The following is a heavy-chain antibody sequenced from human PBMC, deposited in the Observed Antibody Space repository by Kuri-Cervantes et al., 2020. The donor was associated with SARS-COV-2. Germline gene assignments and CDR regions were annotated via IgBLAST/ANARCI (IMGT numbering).Heavy chain of an antibody. CDR1: GASISSGKYY. V-gene: IGHV4-61*09. Sequence: LRLSFTVSGASISSGKYYWSWIRQPAGKGLEWIGYIHTSGSTNYNPSLRSRVTISLDTSKNQFSLKRSSVTATDTSLYYCARDGHSYDYYYHYFYMDVWGKGTTVTVSS. J-gene: IGHJ6*03. CDR3: ARDGHSYDYYYHYFYMDV. D-gene: IGHD3-16*01. CDR2: IHTSGST.